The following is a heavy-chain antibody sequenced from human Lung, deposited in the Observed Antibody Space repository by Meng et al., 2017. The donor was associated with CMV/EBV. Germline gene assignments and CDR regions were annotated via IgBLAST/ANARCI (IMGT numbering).Heavy chain of an antibody. CDR3: ARDRYSGSSDAFDI. V-gene: IGHV3-21*01. D-gene: IGHD1-26*01. Sequence: GESRKTPFPALGFTFSSYSMNWVRQAPGKGLEWVSSISSSSSYIYYADSVKGRFTISRDNAKNSLYLQMNSLRAEDTAVYHCARDRYSGSSDAFDIWGQGTXVTVSS. J-gene: IGHJ3*02. CDR1: GFTFSSYS. CDR2: ISSSSSYI.